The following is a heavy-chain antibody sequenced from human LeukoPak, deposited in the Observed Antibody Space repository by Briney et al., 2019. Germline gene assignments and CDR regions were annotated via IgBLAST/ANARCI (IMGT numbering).Heavy chain of an antibody. CDR2: IKQDGSEK. J-gene: IGHJ6*04. CDR3: ARDNYRLVRGVIITPLYYYGMDV. D-gene: IGHD3-10*01. CDR1: TFTFSSYW. Sequence: TGGSLRLSCAASTFTFSSYWISWVRQAPGKGLEWVANIKQDGSEKYSVDSVKGRFTISRDNAKNSLYLQMNSLRAEDTAVYYCARDNYRLVRGVIITPLYYYGMDVWGKGTTVTVSS. V-gene: IGHV3-7*03.